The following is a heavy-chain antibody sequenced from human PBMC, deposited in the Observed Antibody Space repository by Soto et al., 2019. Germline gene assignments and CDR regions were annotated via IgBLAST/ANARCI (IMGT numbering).Heavy chain of an antibody. J-gene: IGHJ4*02. CDR2: ISPSGGNT. D-gene: IGHD2-8*01. Sequence: EVQLLESGGGLVQPGGSLRLSCAASGLTFSSYVMNWVRLAPGKGLEWVSGISPSGGNTYYADSVKGRFTISRDYSKNTLYLQMNCLRSEYTAVYYCAKGVVSVCYQCSYYFYCWGEGGLVTVAS. V-gene: IGHV3-23*01. CDR1: GLTFSSYV. CDR3: AKGVVSVCYQCSYYFYC.